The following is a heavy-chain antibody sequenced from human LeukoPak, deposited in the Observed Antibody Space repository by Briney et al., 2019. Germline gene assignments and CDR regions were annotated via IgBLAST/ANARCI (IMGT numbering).Heavy chain of an antibody. CDR1: GYTFTGYY. Sequence: WASVKVSCKVSGYTFTGYYMHWVRQAPGQGLEWMGWINPNSGGTNYAQKFQGRVTMTRDTSISTAYMELSRLRSDDTAVYYCARTRDSSGYLGYWGQGTLVTVSS. V-gene: IGHV1-2*02. D-gene: IGHD3-22*01. CDR3: ARTRDSSGYLGY. J-gene: IGHJ4*02. CDR2: INPNSGGT.